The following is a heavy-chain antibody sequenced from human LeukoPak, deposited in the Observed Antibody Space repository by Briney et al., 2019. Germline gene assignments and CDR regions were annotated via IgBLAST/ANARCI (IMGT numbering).Heavy chain of an antibody. V-gene: IGHV3-74*01. CDR2: INSDGSST. CDR3: ATDVPAVTIFGY. CDR1: GFTFSTYW. Sequence: GGSLRPSCAASGFTFSTYWMHWVRQAPGTGLVWVSLINSDGSSTNYADSVKGRFTISRDNAKNTLYLQMNSLRAEDTAVYYCATDVPAVTIFGYWGQGTLVTVSS. J-gene: IGHJ4*02. D-gene: IGHD2-2*01.